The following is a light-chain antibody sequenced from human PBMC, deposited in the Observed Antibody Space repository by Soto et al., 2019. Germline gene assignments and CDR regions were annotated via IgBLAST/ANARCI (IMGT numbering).Light chain of an antibody. V-gene: IGKV1-39*01. CDR1: QSISTY. J-gene: IGKJ2*01. Sequence: DMQMTLSPSSLSASVGDRVTITCRASQSISTYLNWYLQKPGKAPKLLIYAASGLQDGVPSRFSGGGSGTDFTLAISDLQPEDFATYYCQQTRSFPYTFGQGTKVDIK. CDR3: QQTRSFPYT. CDR2: AAS.